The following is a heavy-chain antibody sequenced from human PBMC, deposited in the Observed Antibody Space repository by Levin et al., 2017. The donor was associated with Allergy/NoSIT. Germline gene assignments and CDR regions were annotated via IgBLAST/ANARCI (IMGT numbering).Heavy chain of an antibody. V-gene: IGHV3-30-3*01. J-gene: IGHJ3*02. CDR1: GFTFSSYV. D-gene: IGHD3-3*01. CDR2: ISDDGSKK. Sequence: GGSLRLSCAASGFTFSSYVMQWVRQAPGKGLEWVAVISDDGSKKYYADSVKGRFTISRDNSKNTLYLQMNSLRVEDTAVYYCARTIFGVVTDAFDIWGQGTMVTVSS. CDR3: ARTIFGVVTDAFDI.